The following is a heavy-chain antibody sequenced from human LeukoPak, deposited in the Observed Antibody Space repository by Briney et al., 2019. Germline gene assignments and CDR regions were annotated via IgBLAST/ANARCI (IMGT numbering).Heavy chain of an antibody. J-gene: IGHJ4*02. CDR3: VRDFHVRYYDTGAYSY. CDR2: ISSSSSTI. V-gene: IGHV3-48*01. CDR1: EFILSSYS. Sequence: GGRLRLSCVASEFILSSYSMNRVRQAPGKGLEWVSYISSSSSTIYYADSVKGRFTISRDNSKNSLYLQMNSLRAEDTAVYYCVRDFHVRYYDTGAYSYWGQGTLVTVSS. D-gene: IGHD3-22*01.